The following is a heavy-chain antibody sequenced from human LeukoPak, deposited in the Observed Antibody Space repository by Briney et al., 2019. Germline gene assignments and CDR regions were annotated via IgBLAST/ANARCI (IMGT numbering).Heavy chain of an antibody. V-gene: IGHV1-69*04. D-gene: IGHD3-10*01. J-gene: IGHJ5*02. CDR1: GGTFSSYA. CDR3: ARERITMVRGVIITNLNWFDP. CDR2: IIPILGIA. Sequence: ASVKVSCKASGGTFSSYAISWVRQAPGQGLEWMGRIIPILGIANYAQKFQGRVTITADKSTSTAYMELSSLRSEDTAVYYCARERITMVRGVIITNLNWFDPWGQGTLVTVSS.